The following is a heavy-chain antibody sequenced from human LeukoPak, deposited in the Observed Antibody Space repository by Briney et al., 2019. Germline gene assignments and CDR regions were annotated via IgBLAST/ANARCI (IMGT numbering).Heavy chain of an antibody. V-gene: IGHV1-2*04. J-gene: IGHJ6*04. Sequence: ASVKVSCKASGGTFSIYAISWVRQAPGQGGEWMGWINPNSGGTNYAQKFQGWVTITRDRAISTAYMELSRLISADTAVYYCARAPSDCSGGSCYEKTRLSYYYYYGMDVWGKGTTVTVSS. CDR3: ARAPSDCSGGSCYEKTRLSYYYYYGMDV. D-gene: IGHD2-15*01. CDR1: GGTFSIYA. CDR2: INPNSGGT.